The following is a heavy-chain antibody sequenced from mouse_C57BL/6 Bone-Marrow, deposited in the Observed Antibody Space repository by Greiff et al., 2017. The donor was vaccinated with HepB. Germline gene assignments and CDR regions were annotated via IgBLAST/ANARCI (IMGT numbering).Heavy chain of an antibody. CDR1: GFTFSSYT. V-gene: IGHV5-9*01. J-gene: IGHJ1*03. CDR3: ARQIYGSSYGYFDV. CDR2: ISGGGGNT. D-gene: IGHD1-1*01. Sequence: EVQLVESGGGLVKPGGSLKLSCAASGFTFSSYTMSWVRQTPEKRLEWVATISGGGGNTYYPDSVKGRFTISRDNAKNTLYLQMSSLRSEDTALYYCARQIYGSSYGYFDVWGTGTTVTVSS.